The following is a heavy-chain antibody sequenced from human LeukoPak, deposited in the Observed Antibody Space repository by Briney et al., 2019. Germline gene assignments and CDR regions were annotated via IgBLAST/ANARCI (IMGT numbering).Heavy chain of an antibody. CDR1: GFTFSSYA. V-gene: IGHV3-23*01. Sequence: QAGGSLRLSCAASGFTFSSYAMSWVRQAPGKGLEWVSAISGSGGSTYYADSVKGRFTISRGNSKNTLYLQMNSLRAEDTAVYYCAKARLYYYGMDVWGQGTTVTVSS. CDR3: AKARLYYYGMDV. CDR2: ISGSGGST. J-gene: IGHJ6*02. D-gene: IGHD6-25*01.